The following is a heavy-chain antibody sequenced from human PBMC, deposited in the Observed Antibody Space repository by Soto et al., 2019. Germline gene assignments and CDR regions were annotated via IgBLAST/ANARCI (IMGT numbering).Heavy chain of an antibody. V-gene: IGHV3-7*01. CDR3: ALTEGSGTNYPTTFDS. CDR2: IKQGGNEK. D-gene: IGHD3-10*01. J-gene: IGHJ4*02. CDR1: GFIFSNYW. Sequence: LRLSCSASGFIFSNYWMSWVRQAPGKGLEWVANIKQGGNEKYYVDSVKGRFTISRDNPKNLLYLQMSSLRADDTAVYYCALTEGSGTNYPTTFDSWGQGTLVTGSS.